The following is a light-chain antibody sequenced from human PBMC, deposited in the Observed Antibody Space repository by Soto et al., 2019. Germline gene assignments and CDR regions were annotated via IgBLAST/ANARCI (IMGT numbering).Light chain of an antibody. CDR3: TSYTSSSTLV. J-gene: IGLJ1*01. CDR2: EVT. Sequence: QSVLTQPASVSGSPGQSITISCTGTSGDIGSYNRVSWYQQHPGKAPKLIIYEVTDRPSGVSNRFSGSKSGNTASLTISGLQAEEEAEYYCTSYTSSSTLVFGTGTKLTVL. V-gene: IGLV2-14*01. CDR1: SGDIGSYNR.